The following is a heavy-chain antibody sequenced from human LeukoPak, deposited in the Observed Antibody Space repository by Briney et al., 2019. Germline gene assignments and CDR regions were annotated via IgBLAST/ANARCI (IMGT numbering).Heavy chain of an antibody. CDR3: ARVPGDY. V-gene: IGHV3-21*01. CDR1: GFTFSSYG. Sequence: GGSLRLSCSASGFTFSSYGMNWVRQAPGKGLEWVSSISGSSSYIYYADSVKGRFTISRDNAKNSLYLQMNSLRVEDTAVYYCARVPGDYWGQGTLVTVSS. J-gene: IGHJ4*02. CDR2: ISGSSSYI.